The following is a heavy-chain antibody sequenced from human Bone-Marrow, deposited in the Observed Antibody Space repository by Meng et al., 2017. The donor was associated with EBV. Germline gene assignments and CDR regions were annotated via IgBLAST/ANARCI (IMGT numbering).Heavy chain of an antibody. J-gene: IGHJ5*02. D-gene: IGHD2-21*02. Sequence: VHVRSPVPGLVKPSGTLPLTWSVSGGSISSSNWWSWVRQPPGKGLEWIGEIYHSGSTNYNPSLKSRVTISVDKSKNQFSLKLSSVTAADTAVYYCARAWSVTSGFDPWGQGTLVTVSS. V-gene: IGHV4-4*02. CDR3: ARAWSVTSGFDP. CDR1: GGSISSSNW. CDR2: IYHSGST.